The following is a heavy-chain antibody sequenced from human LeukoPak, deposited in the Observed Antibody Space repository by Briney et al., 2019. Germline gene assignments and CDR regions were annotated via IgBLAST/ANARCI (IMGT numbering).Heavy chain of an antibody. CDR3: ARDRGVGSYVLSCLHY. V-gene: IGHV1-18*01. CDR1: AYTFTSYG. J-gene: IGHJ4*02. Sequence: ASVMVSCKASAYTFTSYGISWVRHAPGQGLEWMGWISAYNGNTNYAQKLQGRVTMTTDTSTSTAYMELRSLRSDDTAVYYCARDRGVGSYVLSCLHYWGQGTLVTVSS. D-gene: IGHD5/OR15-5a*01. CDR2: ISAYNGNT.